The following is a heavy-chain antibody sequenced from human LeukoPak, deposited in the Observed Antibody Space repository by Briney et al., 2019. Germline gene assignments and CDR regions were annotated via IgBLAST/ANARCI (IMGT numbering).Heavy chain of an antibody. V-gene: IGHV1-69*05. CDR3: ARDGGIVVKAFDI. Sequence: RAWVKVSCKASGGTFSSYAISWVRQAPGQGLEWMGGIIPIFGTANYAQKFQGRVTITTDESTSTAYMELSSLRSEDTAVYYCARDGGIVVKAFDIWGQGTMVTVSS. CDR2: IIPIFGTA. CDR1: GGTFSSYA. D-gene: IGHD3-22*01. J-gene: IGHJ3*02.